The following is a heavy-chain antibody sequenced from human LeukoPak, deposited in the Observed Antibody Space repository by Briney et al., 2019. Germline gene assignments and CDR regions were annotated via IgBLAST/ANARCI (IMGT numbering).Heavy chain of an antibody. J-gene: IGHJ4*02. CDR2: IHPGDSDT. D-gene: IGHD5-18*01. V-gene: IGHV5-51*01. CDR3: ARGGRYRYGSSDY. CDR1: GYSFTSYW. Sequence: GESLKISCKGSGYSFTSYWIGWARQMPGKGLEWMGIIHPGDSDTRYSPSFQGQVTMSADESITTAYLQWSSLKASDSAMYYCARGGRYRYGSSDYWGQGTLVTVSS.